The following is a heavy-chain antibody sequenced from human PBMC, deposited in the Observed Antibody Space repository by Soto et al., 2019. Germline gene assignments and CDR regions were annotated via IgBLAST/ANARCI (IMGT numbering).Heavy chain of an antibody. V-gene: IGHV1-3*01. D-gene: IGHD3-22*01. CDR2: INAGNGNT. J-gene: IGHJ6*02. Sequence: QVPLVQSGAEVKKPGASVKVSCKASGYTFTSYDMHWVRQAPGQRLEWMGWINAGNGNTKYSQKFQGRVTITRDTTASTAYMELSSLRSEDTSVYYCARAGFGSGYYHYYYYGMDVWGQGTTVTVSS. CDR3: ARAGFGSGYYHYYYYGMDV. CDR1: GYTFTSYD.